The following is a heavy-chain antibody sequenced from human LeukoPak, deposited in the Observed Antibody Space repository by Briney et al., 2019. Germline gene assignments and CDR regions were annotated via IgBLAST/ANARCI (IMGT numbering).Heavy chain of an antibody. CDR1: DGSIFSSNW. CDR3: ARLGAWIQLSQGYLDL. V-gene: IGHV4-4*02. D-gene: IGHD5-18*01. Sequence: TSETLSLTCAVSDGSIFSSNWWSWVRQPPGKGLEWIGQIFHSGSTSYSPSLKSRVTISVDKSKNQFSLKLTSVTAADTAVYYCARLGAWIQLSQGYLDLWGRGTLVTVSS. CDR2: IFHSGST. J-gene: IGHJ2*01.